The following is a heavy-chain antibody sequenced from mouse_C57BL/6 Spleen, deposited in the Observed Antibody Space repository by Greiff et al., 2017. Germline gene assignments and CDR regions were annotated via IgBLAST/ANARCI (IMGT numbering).Heavy chain of an antibody. CDR2: ISDGGSYT. J-gene: IGHJ4*01. Sequence: EVNVVESGGGLVKPGGSLKLSCAASGFTFSRYALSWVRQTPEKRLEWVATISDGGSYTYYPDNVKGRFTISRDNAKHNLYLQMSHLKSEDTAMYYCAREGTTVVADARDYWGQGTSVTVSS. V-gene: IGHV5-4*01. D-gene: IGHD1-1*01. CDR3: AREGTTVVADARDY. CDR1: GFTFSRYA.